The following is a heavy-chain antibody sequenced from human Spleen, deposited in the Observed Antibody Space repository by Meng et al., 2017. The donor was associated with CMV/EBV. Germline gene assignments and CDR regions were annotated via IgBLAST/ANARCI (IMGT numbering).Heavy chain of an antibody. CDR3: ARDSPLDGYSLLDY. Sequence: QVQLVQSGSELKDPGASVKVSCRPSGYTFTSYAINWVRQAPGQGPDWMGWIDPNTGNPTYDQGFTGRFVFSLDTSVSTAYLQINSLRADDTAVYYCARDSPLDGYSLLDYWGQGTLVTVSS. J-gene: IGHJ4*02. CDR1: GYTFTSYA. V-gene: IGHV7-4-1*02. CDR2: IDPNTGNP. D-gene: IGHD5-24*01.